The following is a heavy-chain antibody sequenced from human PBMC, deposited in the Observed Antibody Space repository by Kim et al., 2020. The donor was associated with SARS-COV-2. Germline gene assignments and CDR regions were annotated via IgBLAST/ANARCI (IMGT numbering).Heavy chain of an antibody. Sequence: SVKVSCKASGFTFTSSAVQWVRQARGQRLEWIGWIVVGSGNTNYAQKFQERVTITRDMSTSTAYMELSSLRSEDTAVYYCAADRERFGERPGMDVWGQGTTVTVSS. V-gene: IGHV1-58*01. CDR3: AADRERFGERPGMDV. CDR1: GFTFTSSA. J-gene: IGHJ6*02. CDR2: IVVGSGNT. D-gene: IGHD3-10*01.